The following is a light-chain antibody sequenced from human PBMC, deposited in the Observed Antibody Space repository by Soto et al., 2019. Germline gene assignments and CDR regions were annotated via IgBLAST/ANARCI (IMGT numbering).Light chain of an antibody. CDR3: QQYGYPQLT. CDR1: QSISSNY. CDR2: GAS. J-gene: IGKJ4*01. Sequence: EIVLTQSPGTLSLSPGETVTLSCRASQSISSNYVAWFQHKPGQAPRPLIYGASSRAPGIPERFSGSGSGTYFSLTINSLEPEDSAVFYCQQYGYPQLTFGGGTKVEIK. V-gene: IGKV3-20*01.